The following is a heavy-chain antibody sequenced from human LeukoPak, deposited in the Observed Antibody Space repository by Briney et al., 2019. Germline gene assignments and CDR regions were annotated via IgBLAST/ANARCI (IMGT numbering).Heavy chain of an antibody. CDR1: GDSVSKNNAA. D-gene: IGHD3-16*01. CDR2: TYYRSKWYT. V-gene: IGHV6-1*01. J-gene: IGHJ3*02. Sequence: SQTLSLTCAISGDSVSKNNAAWNWIRQSPSRCLEWLGRTYYRSKWYTDYAVSVSSRITITPDASKNQFSLQLNSVTPEDTAVYYCASSSLRGSDAFDIWGQGTMVTVSS. CDR3: ASSSLRGSDAFDI.